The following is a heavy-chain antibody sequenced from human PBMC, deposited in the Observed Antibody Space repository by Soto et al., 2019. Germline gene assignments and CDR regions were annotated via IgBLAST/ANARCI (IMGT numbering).Heavy chain of an antibody. Sequence: ASVKVSCKASGYTFTSYAMHWVRQAPGQRLEWMGWINAGNGNTKYSQKFQGRVTITRDTSASTAYMELSSLRSEDTAVYYCASYTLGGYSYGAWGQGTLVTVSS. D-gene: IGHD5-18*01. CDR1: GYTFTSYA. J-gene: IGHJ5*02. CDR3: ASYTLGGYSYGA. V-gene: IGHV1-3*01. CDR2: INAGNGNT.